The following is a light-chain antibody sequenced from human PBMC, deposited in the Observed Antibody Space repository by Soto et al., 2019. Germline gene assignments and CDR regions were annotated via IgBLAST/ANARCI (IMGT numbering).Light chain of an antibody. CDR3: SSYRSGSTYV. Sequence: QSALTQPASVSGSPGQSITISCTGTSSDVGAYDHVSWYQQYPGKAPKLIIYEVSDRPSGVSYRFSGSKSGNTASLTISGLQAEDEADYYCSSYRSGSTYVFGTGTKLTVL. J-gene: IGLJ1*01. CDR2: EVS. CDR1: SSDVGAYDH. V-gene: IGLV2-14*01.